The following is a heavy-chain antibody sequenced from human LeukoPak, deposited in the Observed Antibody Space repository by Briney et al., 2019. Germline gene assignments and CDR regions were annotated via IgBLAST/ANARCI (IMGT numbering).Heavy chain of an antibody. CDR1: GFTFSNYW. D-gene: IGHD2-8*01. CDR2: IQDSGSQK. J-gene: IGHJ4*02. Sequence: GGSLRLSCAASGFTFSNYWMTWVRQAPGKGLEWVASIQDSGSQKNYGDSVKGRFTISRDNSKNTLFLQMNSLRAEDTAVYYCARLGYCTDGVRYTLEYYFDYWGQGTLVTVSS. CDR3: ARLGYCTDGVRYTLEYYFDY. V-gene: IGHV3-7*03.